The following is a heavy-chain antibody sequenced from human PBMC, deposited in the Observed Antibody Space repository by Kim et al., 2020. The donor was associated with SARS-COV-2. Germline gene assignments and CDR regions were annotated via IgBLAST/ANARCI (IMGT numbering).Heavy chain of an antibody. J-gene: IGHJ4*02. V-gene: IGHV3-21*04. CDR1: GFTFSSYS. Sequence: GGSLRLSCAASGFTFSSYSMNWVRQAPGKGLEWVSSISSSSSYTYYADSVKGRFTISRDNAKNSLYLQMNSLRAEDTAVYYCARDQRAFGGLWFGEGDLWGQGTLVTVSS. CDR2: ISSSSSYT. D-gene: IGHD3-10*01. CDR3: ARDQRAFGGLWFGEGDL.